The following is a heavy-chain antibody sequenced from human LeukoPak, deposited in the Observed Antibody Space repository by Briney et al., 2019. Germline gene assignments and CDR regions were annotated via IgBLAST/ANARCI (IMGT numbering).Heavy chain of an antibody. D-gene: IGHD5-24*01. CDR2: IYYTGNT. V-gene: IGHV4-59*08. CDR3: ARHVTISGPYDASDI. CDR1: GVSISNHY. Sequence: SETLSLTCTVSGVSISNHYSSWIRQPPGKGLEWIGYIYYTGNTNYNPSLKSRVTISVDTSKNQFSLKLRSVTAADTAVYYCARHVTISGPYDASDIWGQGTMVTVSP. J-gene: IGHJ3*02.